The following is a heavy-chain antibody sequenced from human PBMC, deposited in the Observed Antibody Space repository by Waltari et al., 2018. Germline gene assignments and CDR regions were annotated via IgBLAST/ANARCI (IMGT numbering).Heavy chain of an antibody. D-gene: IGHD3-16*01. CDR3: VRDDDGGMGAV. J-gene: IGHJ6*02. V-gene: IGHV3-7*01. CDR2: IYKDGTVT. CDR1: GFTFSRFW. Sequence: EVPLVESGGGLVQPWGSLRLSCAASGFTFSRFWLSWFRQAPGKGLEWVGNIYKDGTVTNYMDSVKGRFTTSRDNARNSLYLQMNSLRVDDTAVYYCVRDDDGGMGAVWGQGTTVIVSS.